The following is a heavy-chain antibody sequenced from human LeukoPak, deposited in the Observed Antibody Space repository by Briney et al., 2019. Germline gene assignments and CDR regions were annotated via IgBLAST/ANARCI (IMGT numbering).Heavy chain of an antibody. D-gene: IGHD6-25*01. CDR2: IKQDGGEK. Sequence: GGSLRLSCAASGFTFSSSWMTWVRHAPGKGLEWVANIKQDGGEKYYVDSVKGRFTISRDNAKNSLYLQMNSLRAEDTAVYYCARDLYNSASKWGQGTLVTVSS. V-gene: IGHV3-7*03. CDR3: ARDLYNSASK. CDR1: GFTFSSSW. J-gene: IGHJ4*02.